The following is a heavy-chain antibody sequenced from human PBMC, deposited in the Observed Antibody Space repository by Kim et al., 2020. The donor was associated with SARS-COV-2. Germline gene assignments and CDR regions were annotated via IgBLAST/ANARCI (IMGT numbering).Heavy chain of an antibody. CDR2: ISSSGSTI. V-gene: IGHV3-48*03. CDR3: ARVLPEYNWNDEDGMDV. CDR1: GFTFSSYE. Sequence: GGSLRLSCAASGFTFSSYEMNWVRQAPGKGLEWVSYISSSGSTIYYADSVKGRFTISRDNAKNSLYLQMNSLRAEDTAVYYCARVLPEYNWNDEDGMDVWGQGTTVTVSS. J-gene: IGHJ6*02. D-gene: IGHD1-1*01.